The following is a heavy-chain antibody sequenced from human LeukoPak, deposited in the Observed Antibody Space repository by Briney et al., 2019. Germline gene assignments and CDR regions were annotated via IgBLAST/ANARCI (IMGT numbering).Heavy chain of an antibody. CDR2: INHSGST. V-gene: IGHV4-34*01. D-gene: IGHD2-2*01. CDR1: GGSFSGYY. CDR3: ARPYCSSTSCYDWDDY. Sequence: SDTLSLTCAVNGGSFSGYYCSLIRQPPGKRLYLIGEINHSGSTNYNPSLKSRVTISVDTSKNQFSLKLSSVTAADTAVYYCARPYCSSTSCYDWDDYWGQGTLVTVSS. J-gene: IGHJ4*02.